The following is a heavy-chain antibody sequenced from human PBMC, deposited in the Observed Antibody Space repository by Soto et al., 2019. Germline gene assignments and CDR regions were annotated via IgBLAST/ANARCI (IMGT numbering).Heavy chain of an antibody. Sequence: QVQLQESGPGLVKHSQTLSLTCTVSGGSISSSDYYWSWIRQPPGKGLEWIGYIYYSGSTYYNPCLKSRVTISVDTSKNQFSLKLSSVTAADTAVYYCARARGARYFDYWGQGTLVTVSS. D-gene: IGHD2-15*01. CDR2: IYYSGST. V-gene: IGHV4-30-4*01. CDR1: GGSISSSDYY. J-gene: IGHJ4*02. CDR3: ARARGARYFDY.